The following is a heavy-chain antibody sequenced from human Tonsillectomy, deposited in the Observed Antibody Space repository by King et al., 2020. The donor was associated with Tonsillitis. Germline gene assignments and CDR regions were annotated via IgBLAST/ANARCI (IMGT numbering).Heavy chain of an antibody. CDR2: IYIGDTT. J-gene: IGHJ6*03. CDR3: AREDGYNSIYMDV. D-gene: IGHD5-24*01. Sequence: VQLQESGGGLVQPGGSLRLSCAASGFTVSSFFVSWVRQAPGKGLEWVSLIYIGDTTYYAASVKGRFTISRDKSNNTVYLQMNSLRAEDTAVYYCAREDGYNSIYMDVWGKGTTVTVSS. CDR1: GFTVSSFF. V-gene: IGHV3-53*01.